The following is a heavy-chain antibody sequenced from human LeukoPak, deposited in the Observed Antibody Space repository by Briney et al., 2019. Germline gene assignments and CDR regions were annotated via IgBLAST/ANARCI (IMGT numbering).Heavy chain of an antibody. Sequence: QPGGSLRLSCAASGFTFSTYAMSWVRQAPGEGLEWVSVISGSGSSTYYADSVKGRFTISRDNSKNTLYLQMNSLRAEDTAVYYCASIAAASYFDYWGQGTLVTVSS. D-gene: IGHD6-13*01. CDR2: ISGSGSST. V-gene: IGHV3-23*01. J-gene: IGHJ4*02. CDR3: ASIAAASYFDY. CDR1: GFTFSTYA.